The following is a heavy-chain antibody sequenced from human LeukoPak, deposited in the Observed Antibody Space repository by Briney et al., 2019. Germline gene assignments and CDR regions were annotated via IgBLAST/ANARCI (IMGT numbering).Heavy chain of an antibody. V-gene: IGHV3-7*01. CDR2: IKQDGSEK. CDR3: ARDSPLPYYMDV. D-gene: IGHD1-26*01. Sequence: GGSLRLSCAASGFTFSRYWMTWVRQAPGKGLEWVANIKQDGSEKYYVDSVKGRFTISRDNAKNSLYLQMNSLRAEDTAVYYCARDSPLPYYMDVWGKGTTVTVSS. CDR1: GFTFSRYW. J-gene: IGHJ6*03.